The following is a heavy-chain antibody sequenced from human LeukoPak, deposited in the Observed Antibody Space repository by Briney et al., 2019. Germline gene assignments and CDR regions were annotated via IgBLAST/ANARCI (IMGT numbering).Heavy chain of an antibody. D-gene: IGHD2-2*03. J-gene: IGHJ4*02. CDR1: GYTFTSYG. CDR3: ATHRGYCSSTSCQNELELDY. Sequence: ASVKVSCKASGYTFTSYGISWVRQAPGQGLEWMGWISAYNGNTNYAQKLQGRVSMTTDTSTSTAYMELRSLRSDDTAVYYCATHRGYCSSTSCQNELELDYWGQGTLVTVSS. CDR2: ISAYNGNT. V-gene: IGHV1-18*01.